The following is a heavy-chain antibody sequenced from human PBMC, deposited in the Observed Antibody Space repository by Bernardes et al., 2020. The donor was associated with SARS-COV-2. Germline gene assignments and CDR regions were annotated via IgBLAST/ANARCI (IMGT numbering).Heavy chain of an antibody. J-gene: IGHJ5*02. CDR3: AHSRQYYDILTGYSKYNWFDP. CDR1: GFSLSTSGVG. D-gene: IGHD3-9*01. CDR2: IYWDDDK. V-gene: IGHV2-5*02. Sequence: SGPTLLKPTQTLTLTCTFSGFSLSTSGVGVGWIRQPPGKALEWLALIYWDDDKRYSPSLKSRLTITKDTSKNQVVLTMTNMDPVDTATYYCAHSRQYYDILTGYSKYNWFDPWGQGTLVTVSS.